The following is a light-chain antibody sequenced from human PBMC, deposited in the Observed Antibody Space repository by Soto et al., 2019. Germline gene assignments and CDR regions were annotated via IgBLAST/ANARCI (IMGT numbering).Light chain of an antibody. J-gene: IGKJ3*01. Sequence: EIVMTQSPDILSVSPGERATLSCRASQSISSNLAWYQQRPGQSPRLLIYGGSTRATGIPARFSGSGSGTDFTRTISSLQSEDFAIYYCQQYNEWPLFTVGPGTRVDIK. CDR1: QSISSN. V-gene: IGKV3-15*01. CDR2: GGS. CDR3: QQYNEWPLFT.